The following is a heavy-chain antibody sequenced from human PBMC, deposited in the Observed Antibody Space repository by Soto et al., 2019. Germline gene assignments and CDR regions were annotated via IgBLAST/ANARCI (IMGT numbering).Heavy chain of an antibody. CDR3: GRDVYYDMGV. J-gene: IGHJ6*02. CDR1: GFTFSTYW. Sequence: GGSLRLSCAASGFTFSTYWMHWVRQAPGKGLVWVSRINSDGSTTNYADSVKGRFTISRDNAKNTLYLQMNSLRAEDTAVYYCGRDVYYDMGVWGQGTTVTVSS. CDR2: INSDGSTT. V-gene: IGHV3-74*01.